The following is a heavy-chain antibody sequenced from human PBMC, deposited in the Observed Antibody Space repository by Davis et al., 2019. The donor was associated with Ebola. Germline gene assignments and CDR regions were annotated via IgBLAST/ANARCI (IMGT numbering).Heavy chain of an antibody. Sequence: MPGGSLRLSCAVYGGSFSGYYWSWIRQPPGKGLEWIGEINHSGSTNYNPSLKSRVTISVDTSKNQFSLKLSSVTAADTAVYYCARDRDNWNYVDYGMDVWGQGTTVTVSS. CDR2: INHSGST. D-gene: IGHD1-7*01. CDR1: GGSFSGYY. J-gene: IGHJ6*02. V-gene: IGHV4-34*01. CDR3: ARDRDNWNYVDYGMDV.